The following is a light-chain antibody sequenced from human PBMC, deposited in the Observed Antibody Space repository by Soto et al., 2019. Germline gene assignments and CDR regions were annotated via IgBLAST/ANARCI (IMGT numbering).Light chain of an antibody. Sequence: EIVMTQSPATLSVSPGERATLSCRASQSVSSNLAWYQQKPGQAPRLLIYGASTRGTCIPARFSGSGSWTEFNLTITSLQSEDFAVYYCQQYNNWPPFTFGPGTKVDIK. CDR2: GAS. J-gene: IGKJ3*01. V-gene: IGKV3-15*01. CDR3: QQYNNWPPFT. CDR1: QSVSSN.